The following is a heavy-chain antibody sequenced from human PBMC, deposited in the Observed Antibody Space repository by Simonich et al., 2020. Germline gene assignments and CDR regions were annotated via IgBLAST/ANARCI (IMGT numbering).Heavy chain of an antibody. V-gene: IGHV3-48*03. CDR1: GFTFSSYE. CDR3: ARHYYGDYYFDY. D-gene: IGHD4-17*01. J-gene: IGHJ4*02. CDR2: ISSSGLTI. Sequence: EVQLVESGGGLVQPGGSLRLSCAASGFTFSSYEMNWVRQAPGKELEGFSYISSSGLTIYYADSVKGRFTISRDNAKNSLYRQMNSLRAEDTAVYYCARHYYGDYYFDYWGQGTLVTVSS.